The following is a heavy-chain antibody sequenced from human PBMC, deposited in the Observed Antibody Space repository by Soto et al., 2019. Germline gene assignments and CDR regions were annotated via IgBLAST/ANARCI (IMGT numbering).Heavy chain of an antibody. CDR3: ARINDSSGYSYRRLDY. V-gene: IGHV4-30-4*01. D-gene: IGHD3-22*01. Sequence: SETLSLTCTVSGGSISSGDYYWSWIRQPPGKGLEWIGYIYYSGSTYYNPSLKSRVTISVDTSKNQFSLKLSSVTAADTAVYYCARINDSSGYSYRRLDYWGQGTLVTVSS. CDR2: IYYSGST. CDR1: GGSISSGDYY. J-gene: IGHJ4*02.